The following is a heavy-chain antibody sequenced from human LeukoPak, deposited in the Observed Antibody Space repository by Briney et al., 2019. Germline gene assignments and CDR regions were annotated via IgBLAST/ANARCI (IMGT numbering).Heavy chain of an antibody. CDR1: GYTFTGYY. Sequence: GASVKVSFKASGYTFTGYYMHWVRQAPGQGLEGMGWINPNSGGTNYAQKFQGRVTMTRDTSISTAYMELSRLRSDDPAVYYCARAASNGYEFDYWGQGTLVTAYS. V-gene: IGHV1-2*02. CDR2: INPNSGGT. J-gene: IGHJ4*02. CDR3: ARAASNGYEFDY. D-gene: IGHD5-12*01.